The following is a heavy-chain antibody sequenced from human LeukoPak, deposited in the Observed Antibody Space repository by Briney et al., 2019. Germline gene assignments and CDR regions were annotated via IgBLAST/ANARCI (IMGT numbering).Heavy chain of an antibody. V-gene: IGHV3-21*01. J-gene: IGHJ6*03. CDR1: GFTFSTYA. Sequence: PGGSLRLSCTASGFTFSTYAMNWVRQAPGKGLEWVSSISKSSDYIKYADSVRGRFTISRDNAKNSLYLQMNSLRAEDTAVYYCARHLEKDFWTGIYKDYYYYYMDVWGKGTTVAVSS. CDR2: ISKSSDYI. D-gene: IGHD3/OR15-3a*01. CDR3: ARHLEKDFWTGIYKDYYYYYMDV.